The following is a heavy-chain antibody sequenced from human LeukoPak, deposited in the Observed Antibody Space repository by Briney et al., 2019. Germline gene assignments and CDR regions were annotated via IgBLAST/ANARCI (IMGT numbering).Heavy chain of an antibody. CDR2: IWYDGSNK. CDR1: GFTFSSYE. CDR3: AREGRCGGDCYYDY. D-gene: IGHD2-21*02. V-gene: IGHV3-33*08. J-gene: IGHJ4*02. Sequence: PGGSLRLSCAASGFTFSSYEMNWVRQAPGKGLEWVAVIWYDGSNKYYADSVKGRFTISRDNSKNTLYLQMNSLRAEDTAVYYCAREGRCGGDCYYDYWGQGTLVTVSS.